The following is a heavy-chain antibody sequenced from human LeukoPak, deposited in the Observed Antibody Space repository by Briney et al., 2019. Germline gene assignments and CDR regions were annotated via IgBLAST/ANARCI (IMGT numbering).Heavy chain of an antibody. CDR1: GYTFTGYY. V-gene: IGHV1-2*02. D-gene: IGHD2-2*02. CDR3: ATIDIVVVPAAIPRNWFDP. Sequence: ASVKVSCKASGYTFTGYYMHWVRQAPGQGLEWRGWINPNSGGTNYAQKFQGRVTMTRDTSISTAYMELSRLRSDDTAVYYCATIDIVVVPAAIPRNWFDPWGQGTLVTVSS. CDR2: INPNSGGT. J-gene: IGHJ5*02.